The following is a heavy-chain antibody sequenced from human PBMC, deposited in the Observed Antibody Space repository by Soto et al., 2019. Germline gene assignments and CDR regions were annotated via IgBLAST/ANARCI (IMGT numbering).Heavy chain of an antibody. J-gene: IGHJ5*02. Sequence: GESLKISCRTSGYKFTSSWIAWVRQRPGKGLEWMGIIFPSDSDARYSPSFQGQVTISADRSTSTVFLQWASLKASDTAVYFCARKDKSGYFNWFDPWGQGTLVTVSS. CDR3: ARKDKSGYFNWFDP. D-gene: IGHD3-22*01. V-gene: IGHV5-51*01. CDR2: IFPSDSDA. CDR1: GYKFTSSW.